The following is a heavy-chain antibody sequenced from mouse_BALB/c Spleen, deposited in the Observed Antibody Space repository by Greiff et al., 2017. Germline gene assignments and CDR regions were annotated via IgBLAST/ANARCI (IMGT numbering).Heavy chain of an antibody. CDR1: GFSLTDYG. V-gene: IGHV2-6-5*01. D-gene: IGHD2-10*01. Sequence: QVTLKVSGPGLVAPSQSLSITCTVSGFSLTDYGVSWIRQPPGKGLEWLGVIWGGGSTYYNSALKSRLSISTDNSKSHVFLKMNSLQTDDTAMYYCAKHYSLLWVFDYWGQGTTLTVSS. CDR3: AKHYSLLWVFDY. J-gene: IGHJ2*01. CDR2: IWGGGST.